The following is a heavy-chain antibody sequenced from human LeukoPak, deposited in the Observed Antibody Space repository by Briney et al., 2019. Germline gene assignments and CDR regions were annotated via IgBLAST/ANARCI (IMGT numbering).Heavy chain of an antibody. J-gene: IGHJ4*02. Sequence: PSETLSLTCTVSGASISGSGYYWGWIRQPPGKGLEWIGSIYSSGSTYYNASLQSRVTISIETSKNQISLRLNSVTAADTAMYYCAKSGGYGLIDYWGQGTLATVSS. CDR2: IYSSGST. CDR3: AKSGGYGLIDY. V-gene: IGHV4-39*01. D-gene: IGHD1-26*01. CDR1: GASISGSGYY.